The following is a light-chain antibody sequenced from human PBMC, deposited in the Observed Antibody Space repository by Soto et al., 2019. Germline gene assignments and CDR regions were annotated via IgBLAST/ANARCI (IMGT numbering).Light chain of an antibody. CDR3: QQFNSYPLT. CDR2: GAS. Sequence: DIQLTQSPSFLSASVGDRVTITCRASQGISSYLAWYQQRPGKAPKLLIYGASTLQSGVPSRFSGSGSGTEFTLTISSLQPEDFTTYYCQQFNSYPLTFGGGTXVNI. V-gene: IGKV1-9*01. J-gene: IGKJ4*01. CDR1: QGISSY.